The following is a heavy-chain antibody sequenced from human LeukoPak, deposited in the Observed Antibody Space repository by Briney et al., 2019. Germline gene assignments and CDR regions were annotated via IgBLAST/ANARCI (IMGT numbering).Heavy chain of an antibody. J-gene: IGHJ4*02. CDR3: ARVGGSSAGFDY. CDR1: GGSISSYS. Sequence: SETLSLTCTVSGGSISSYSWSWIRQPAGKGLEWIGRIYTSGSTNYNPFLKSRVTISVDKSKNQFSLKLSSVTAADTAVYYCARVGGSSAGFDYWGQGSLVTVSS. V-gene: IGHV4-4*07. CDR2: IYTSGST. D-gene: IGHD2-15*01.